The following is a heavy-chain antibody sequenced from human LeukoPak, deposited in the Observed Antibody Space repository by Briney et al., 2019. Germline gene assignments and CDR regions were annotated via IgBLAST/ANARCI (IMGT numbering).Heavy chain of an antibody. CDR2: INHSGST. V-gene: IGHV4-34*01. D-gene: IGHD3-16*01. CDR1: GGSFSGYY. Sequence: YPSETLSLTCAVYGGSFSGYYWSWIRQPPGKGLEWVGEINHSGSTNYNPSLKSRVTISVDTSKNQFSLKLSSVTAADTAVYYCATLRGESSYVDIWGQGTMVTVSS. J-gene: IGHJ3*02. CDR3: ATLRGESSYVDI.